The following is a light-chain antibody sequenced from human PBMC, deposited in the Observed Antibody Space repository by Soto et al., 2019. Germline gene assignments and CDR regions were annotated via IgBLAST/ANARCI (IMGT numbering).Light chain of an antibody. CDR3: QQYHTYSLT. CDR2: KAS. V-gene: IGKV1-5*03. CDR1: QSINTW. Sequence: DIQMTQSPSTLSASVGDRVTITCRASQSINTWLAWYQQKPGKAPKLLIYKASSLQSGVPSRFSGSGSGTEFTLTISSLQPDDFATYHCQQYHTYSLTFGGGTKVEIK. J-gene: IGKJ4*01.